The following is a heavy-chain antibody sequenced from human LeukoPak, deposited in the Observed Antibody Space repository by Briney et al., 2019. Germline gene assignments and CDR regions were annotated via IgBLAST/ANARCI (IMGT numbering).Heavy chain of an antibody. J-gene: IGHJ4*02. Sequence: ASVKVSCKASGYTFINYYMHWVRQAPGQGLEWMGIVNPNDGSTSYAQKFQGRVTMTRETSTSTVYMELNSLRSEDTAVYYCARALLWFGASFDYWGQGTLVTVSS. CDR2: VNPNDGST. D-gene: IGHD3-10*01. CDR3: ARALLWFGASFDY. V-gene: IGHV1-46*01. CDR1: GYTFINYY.